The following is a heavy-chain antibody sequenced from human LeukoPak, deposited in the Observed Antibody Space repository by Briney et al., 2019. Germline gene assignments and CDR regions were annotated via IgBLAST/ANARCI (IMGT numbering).Heavy chain of an antibody. CDR3: ARDSSYSSGGGY. Sequence: PGGSLRLSCAASGFIFSSYSMNWVRQAPGKGLEWVSSISSSSSYIYYADSVKGRFTISRDNAKNSLYLQMNSLRAEDTAVYYCARDSSYSSGGGYWGQGTLVTVSS. CDR2: ISSSSSYI. J-gene: IGHJ4*02. V-gene: IGHV3-21*01. CDR1: GFIFSSYS. D-gene: IGHD6-19*01.